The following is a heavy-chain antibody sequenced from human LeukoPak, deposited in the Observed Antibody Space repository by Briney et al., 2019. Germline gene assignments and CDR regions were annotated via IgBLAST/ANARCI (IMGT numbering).Heavy chain of an antibody. V-gene: IGHV3-23*01. Sequence: GGSLRLSCAASGFTFSSYALSWVRQAPGKGLEWVSATSGSGDGTFYADSVKGRFTISRDNSKNTLYLQMNSLRAEDTAIYYCAKLRDFFDSSGQSDYWGQGTLVTVSS. CDR1: GFTFSSYA. J-gene: IGHJ4*02. D-gene: IGHD3-22*01. CDR3: AKLRDFFDSSGQSDY. CDR2: TSGSGDGT.